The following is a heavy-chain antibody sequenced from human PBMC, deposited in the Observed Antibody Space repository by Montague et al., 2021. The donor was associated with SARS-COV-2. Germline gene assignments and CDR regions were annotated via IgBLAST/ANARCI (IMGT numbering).Heavy chain of an antibody. Sequence: SETLSLTCTVSGGSISSYYWSWIRQPPGKGLEWIGYIYYSGSTNXNSSLKSRVTISVDTSKNQFSLKLSSVTAADTAVYYCARGVEGYSSSWYLDYWGQGTLVTVSS. CDR1: GGSISSYY. CDR2: IYYSGST. D-gene: IGHD6-13*01. CDR3: ARGVEGYSSSWYLDY. J-gene: IGHJ4*02. V-gene: IGHV4-59*01.